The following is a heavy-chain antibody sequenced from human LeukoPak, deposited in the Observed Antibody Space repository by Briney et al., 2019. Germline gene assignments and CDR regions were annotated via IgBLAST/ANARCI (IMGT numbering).Heavy chain of an antibody. D-gene: IGHD3-3*01. CDR3: ARQAGVDDAFDI. Sequence: GGSLRLSCAASGFTFNSYEMNWVRQAPGKGLEWVSSISSGSSYIFYADSVKGRFTISRDNAKNSLYLQMNSLRAEDTAVYYCARQAGVDDAFDIWGQGTMVTISS. J-gene: IGHJ3*02. CDR2: ISSGSSYI. CDR1: GFTFNSYE. V-gene: IGHV3-21*01.